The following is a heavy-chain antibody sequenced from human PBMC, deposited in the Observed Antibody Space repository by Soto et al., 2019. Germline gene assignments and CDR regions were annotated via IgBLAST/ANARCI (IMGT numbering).Heavy chain of an antibody. J-gene: IGHJ4*02. CDR2: IWYDGSNK. D-gene: IGHD5-18*01. CDR3: ARSPAGYSYGYGADY. Sequence: PGGSLRLSCAASGFTVSTYGMHWVRQAPGKGLEWVAVIWYDGSNKYYADSVKGRFTISRDNSNNTLYLQMNSLRAEDTAVYYCARSPAGYSYGYGADYWGQGALVTVSS. CDR1: GFTVSTYG. V-gene: IGHV3-33*01.